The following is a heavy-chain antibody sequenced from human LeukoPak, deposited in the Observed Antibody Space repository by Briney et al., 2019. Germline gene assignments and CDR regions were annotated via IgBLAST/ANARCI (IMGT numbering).Heavy chain of an antibody. V-gene: IGHV3-23*01. CDR3: AKGGVYSGYAFDP. D-gene: IGHD5-12*01. CDR2: ISSSGDVT. CDR1: GFTFSSYA. J-gene: IGHJ5*02. Sequence: GGSLRLSCAASGFTFSSYAMSWVRQAPGKGLAWVSAISSSGDVTKYADSAKSRFTISRDNSKNTVYLQMNSLRAEDTAVYYCAKGGVYSGYAFDPWGQGTLVTVSS.